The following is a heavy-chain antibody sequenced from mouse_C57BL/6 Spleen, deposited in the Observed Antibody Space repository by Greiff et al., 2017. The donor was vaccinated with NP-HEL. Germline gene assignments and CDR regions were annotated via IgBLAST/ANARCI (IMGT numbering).Heavy chain of an antibody. CDR3: ARQGGTGYAMDY. D-gene: IGHD2-14*01. V-gene: IGHV1-53*01. CDR1: GYTFTSYW. Sequence: QVQLQQPGTELVKPGASVKLSCKASGYTFTSYWMHWVKQRPGKGLEWIGNINPSNGGTNYNEKFKSKATLTVDKSSITAYMQLSSLTSEYSAVYYCARQGGTGYAMDYWGQGTSVTVSS. J-gene: IGHJ4*01. CDR2: INPSNGGT.